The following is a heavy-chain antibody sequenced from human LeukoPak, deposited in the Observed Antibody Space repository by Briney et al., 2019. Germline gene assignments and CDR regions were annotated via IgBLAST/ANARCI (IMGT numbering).Heavy chain of an antibody. J-gene: IGHJ4*02. CDR3: ARDHSAGRFYFDH. V-gene: IGHV3-33*01. CDR1: GFTFSSYG. CDR2: IWSDGSKK. Sequence: GGSLRLSCAASGFTFSSYGMQWVRQAPGKGLEWVAVIWSDGSKKYYADSVKGRFTISRDSSKNTLYLQMSSLRAEDTAIYFCARDHSAGRFYFDHWGQGTLVTVSS. D-gene: IGHD6-13*01.